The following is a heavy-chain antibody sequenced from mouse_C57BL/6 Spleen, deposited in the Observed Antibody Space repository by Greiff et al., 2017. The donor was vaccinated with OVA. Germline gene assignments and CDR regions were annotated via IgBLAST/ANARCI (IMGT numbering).Heavy chain of an antibody. CDR1: GYTFTSYW. CDR2: INPSNGGT. D-gene: IGHD2-2*01. Sequence: VQLQQPGTELVKPGASVKLSCKASGYTFTSYWMHWVKQRPGQGLEWIGNINPSNGGTNYNEKFKSKATLTVDKSSSTAYMQLSSLTSEDSAVYYSARSEWLNHYFDDWGQGTTLTVSS. V-gene: IGHV1-53*01. J-gene: IGHJ2*01. CDR3: ARSEWLNHYFDD.